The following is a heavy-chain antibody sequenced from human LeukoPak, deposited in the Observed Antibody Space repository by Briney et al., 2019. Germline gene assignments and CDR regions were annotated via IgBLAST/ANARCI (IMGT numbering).Heavy chain of an antibody. CDR2: MHSVGTT. CDR3: ARDGSSGRGYYYYYGMDV. V-gene: IGHV3-53*01. D-gene: IGHD1-26*01. J-gene: IGHJ6*04. Sequence: GGSLRLSCAASGFTVNTNYMSWVRQAPGKGLEWVSIMHSVGTTYYADSVKGRFTFSRDNSKNTLYLQMNNLRAEDTAVYYCARDGSSGRGYYYYYGMDVWGEGTTVTVSS. CDR1: GFTVNTNY.